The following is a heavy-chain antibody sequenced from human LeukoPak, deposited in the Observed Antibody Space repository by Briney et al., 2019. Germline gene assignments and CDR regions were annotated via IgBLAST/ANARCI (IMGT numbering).Heavy chain of an antibody. Sequence: GGSLRLSCAVSGFTFSSYAMHWVRQAPGKGLEWVAVISYDGSNKYYADSVKGRFTISRDNSKNTLYLQMNSLRAEDTAVYYCARGTPSSSGWLYYGMDVWGQGTTVTVSS. CDR3: ARGTPSSSGWLYYGMDV. CDR1: GFTFSSYA. D-gene: IGHD6-19*01. V-gene: IGHV3-30-3*01. CDR2: ISYDGSNK. J-gene: IGHJ6*02.